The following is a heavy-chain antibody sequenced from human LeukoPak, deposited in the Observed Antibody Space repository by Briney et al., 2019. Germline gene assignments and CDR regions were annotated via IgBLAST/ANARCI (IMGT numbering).Heavy chain of an antibody. CDR2: IYTSGSN. CDR3: ARQKAGNCFDP. Sequence: LSETLSLTCTVSGGSISSDYWSWIRQPPGKGLEWIGYIYTSGSNHYNPSLKSRVTISGDTSKNQFSLKLSSVTAADAAVYYCARQKAGNCFDPWGQGTPVTVSS. CDR1: GGSISSDY. D-gene: IGHD6-19*01. J-gene: IGHJ5*02. V-gene: IGHV4-4*09.